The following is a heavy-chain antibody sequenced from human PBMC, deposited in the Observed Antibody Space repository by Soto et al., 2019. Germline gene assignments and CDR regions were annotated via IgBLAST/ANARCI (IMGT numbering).Heavy chain of an antibody. CDR2: ISGYDGNT. D-gene: IGHD1-1*01. CDR1: GYTFTSYG. J-gene: IGHJ5*02. V-gene: IGHV1-18*01. Sequence: QVQLVQSGAEVKKPGASVKVSCKASGYTFTSYGISWVRQAPGQGLEWVGWISGYDGNTDYAHKYRGRGTMTTDTSTNTAYMDLRSLRSDDTAVYYCARHNSQWPNWFDPWGHGTPVTVSS. CDR3: ARHNSQWPNWFDP.